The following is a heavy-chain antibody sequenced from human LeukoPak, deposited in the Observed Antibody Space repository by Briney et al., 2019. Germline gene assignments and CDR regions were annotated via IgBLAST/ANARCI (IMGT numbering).Heavy chain of an antibody. CDR3: ARDRGGAEFDY. Sequence: GGSLRLSCPASGFTFSTYAMSWVGQAPGKGLAGVSRINSDGSSTSYADSVKGRFTISRDNAKNTLYLQMNSLRAEDTAVYYCARDRGGAEFDYWGQGTLVTVSS. CDR2: INSDGSST. D-gene: IGHD3-16*01. J-gene: IGHJ4*02. CDR1: GFTFSTYA. V-gene: IGHV3-74*01.